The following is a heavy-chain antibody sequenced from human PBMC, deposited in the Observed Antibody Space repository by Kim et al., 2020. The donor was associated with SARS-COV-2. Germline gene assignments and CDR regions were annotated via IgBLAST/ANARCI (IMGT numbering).Heavy chain of an antibody. Sequence: ASVKVSCKASGYTFTSYDINWVRQATGQGLEWMGWMNPNSGNTGYAQKFQGRVTMTRNTSISTAYMELSSLRSEDTAVYYCARVGWELLLRENYGMDVWGQGTTVTVSS. CDR3: ARVGWELLLRENYGMDV. V-gene: IGHV1-8*01. CDR2: MNPNSGNT. J-gene: IGHJ6*02. CDR1: GYTFTSYD. D-gene: IGHD1-26*01.